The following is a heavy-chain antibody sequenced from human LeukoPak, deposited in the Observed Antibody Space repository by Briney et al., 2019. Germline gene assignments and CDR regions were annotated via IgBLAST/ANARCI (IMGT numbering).Heavy chain of an antibody. CDR3: AKDVVWQLDYYFDY. D-gene: IGHD6-6*01. CDR1: GFTFSSYG. V-gene: IGHV3-30*18. CDR2: ISYDGSNK. J-gene: IGHJ4*02. Sequence: GGSLRLSCAASGFTFSSYGMHWVRQAPGKGLEWVAVISYDGSNKYYADSVKGRFTISRDNSKNTLYLQMNSLRAEDTAVYYCAKDVVWQLDYYFDYWGQGTLVTVSS.